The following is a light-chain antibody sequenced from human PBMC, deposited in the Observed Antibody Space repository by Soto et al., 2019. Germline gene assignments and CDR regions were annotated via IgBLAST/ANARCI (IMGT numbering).Light chain of an antibody. CDR1: QSVLYNSNSKNY. V-gene: IGKV4-1*01. J-gene: IGKJ1*01. CDR2: WAS. CDR3: QQYYSTPWT. Sequence: DIVMTQSPDSLAVSLGERATINCKSSQSVLYNSNSKNYLAWYRQKPGQPPKLLIYWASTRESGVPDRFSGSGSGTDFTLTISSLQAEDVAVYYCQQYYSTPWTFGQGTKVEIK.